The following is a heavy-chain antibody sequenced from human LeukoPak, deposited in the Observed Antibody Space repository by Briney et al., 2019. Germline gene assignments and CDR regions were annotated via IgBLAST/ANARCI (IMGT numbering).Heavy chain of an antibody. J-gene: IGHJ6*03. CDR1: GYTFTSYD. V-gene: IGHV1-8*03. Sequence: APVKVSCKASGYTFTSYDINWVRQATGQGLEWMGWMNPNSGNTGYAQKFQGRVTITRNTSISTAYMELSSLRSEDTAVYYCARGGLRFSGYYYYYMDVWGKGTTVTVSS. D-gene: IGHD3-3*01. CDR3: ARGGLRFSGYYYYYMDV. CDR2: MNPNSGNT.